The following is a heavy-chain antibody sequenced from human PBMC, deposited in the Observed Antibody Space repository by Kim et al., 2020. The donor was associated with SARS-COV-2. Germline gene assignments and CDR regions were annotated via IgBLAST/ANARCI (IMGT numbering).Heavy chain of an antibody. CDR3: ARPALYDSSGYYGY. CDR2: IYYSGST. CDR1: GGSIRSSSYY. J-gene: IGHJ4*02. Sequence: SETLSLTCTVSGGSIRSSSYYWGWIRQPPGKGLEWIGSIYYSGSTYYNPSLKSRVTISVDTSKNQFSLKLSSVTAADTAVYYCARPALYDSSGYYGYWGQGTLVTVSS. D-gene: IGHD3-22*01. V-gene: IGHV4-39*01.